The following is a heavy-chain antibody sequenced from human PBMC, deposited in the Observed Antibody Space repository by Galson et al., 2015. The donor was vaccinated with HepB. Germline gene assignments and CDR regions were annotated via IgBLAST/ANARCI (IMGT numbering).Heavy chain of an antibody. CDR3: ARAGYYDSSGLPSFDY. CDR2: INSDGSST. V-gene: IGHV3-74*01. D-gene: IGHD3-22*01. CDR1: GFTFSSYW. Sequence: CAASGFTFSSYWMHWVRQAPGKGLVWVSRINSDGSSTRYADSVKGRFTISRDNAKKTLCLQMNSLRAEDTAVYYCARAGYYDSSGLPSFDYWGQGTLVTVSS. J-gene: IGHJ4*02.